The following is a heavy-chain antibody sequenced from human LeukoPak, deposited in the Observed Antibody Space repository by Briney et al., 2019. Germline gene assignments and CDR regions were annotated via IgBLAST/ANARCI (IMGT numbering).Heavy chain of an antibody. Sequence: GGSLRLSCAASGFTFSSYSMNWVRQAPGKGLEWVANIKQDGGEKYYVDSVKGRFTISRDNAKNSLHLQMNGLRAEDTAVYRCARGTINWAYYYYYGLDVWGQGTTVTVSS. D-gene: IGHD1-1*01. V-gene: IGHV3-7*01. CDR2: IKQDGGEK. J-gene: IGHJ6*02. CDR3: ARGTINWAYYYYYGLDV. CDR1: GFTFSSYS.